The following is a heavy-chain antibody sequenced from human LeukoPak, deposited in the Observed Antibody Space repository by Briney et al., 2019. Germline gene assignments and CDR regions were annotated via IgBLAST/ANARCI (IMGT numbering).Heavy chain of an antibody. D-gene: IGHD4-23*01. CDR2: ISAYNGNT. CDR3: ARARWTDY. J-gene: IGHJ4*02. V-gene: IGHV1-18*01. Sequence: GASVKVSCKASGYTFTSYGISWVRQAPGQGLEWMGWISAYNGNTNYAQKFQGRVTMTRDTSISTAYMELSRLRSDDTAVYYCARARWTDYWGQGTLVTVSS. CDR1: GYTFTSYG.